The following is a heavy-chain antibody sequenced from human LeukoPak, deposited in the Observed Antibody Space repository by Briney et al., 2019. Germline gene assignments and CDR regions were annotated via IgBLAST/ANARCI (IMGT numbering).Heavy chain of an antibody. CDR2: ISSSGSTI. Sequence: GGSLRLSCAASGFTFSSYEMNWVRQAPGKGLEWVSYISSSGSTIYYADSVKGRFTISRHNAKNSLYLQMNSLRAEDTAVYYCARVTSQSGNWGQGTLVTVSS. D-gene: IGHD1-14*01. CDR1: GFTFSSYE. CDR3: ARVTSQSGN. V-gene: IGHV3-48*03. J-gene: IGHJ4*02.